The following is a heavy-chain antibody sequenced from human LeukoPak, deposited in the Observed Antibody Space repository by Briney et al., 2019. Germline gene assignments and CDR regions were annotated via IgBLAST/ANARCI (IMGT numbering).Heavy chain of an antibody. J-gene: IGHJ5*02. CDR3: ARDPAYGDYVGWFDP. CDR2: IYYSGST. CDR1: GGSISSYY. D-gene: IGHD4-17*01. Sequence: TPSETLSLTCTVSGGSISSYYWSWIRQPPGKGLEWIGYIYYSGSTNYNPSLKSRVTISVDTSKNQFSLKLSSVTAADTAVYYCARDPAYGDYVGWFDPWGQGTLVTVSS. V-gene: IGHV4-59*01.